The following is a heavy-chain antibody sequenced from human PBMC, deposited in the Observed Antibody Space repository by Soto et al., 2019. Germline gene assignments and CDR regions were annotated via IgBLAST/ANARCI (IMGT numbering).Heavy chain of an antibody. V-gene: IGHV1-69*13. CDR2: IIPIFGTA. Sequence: GASVKFSCKASGGTFSSYAISWVRQATGQGLEWMGGIIPIFGTANYAQKFQGRVTITADESTSTAYMELSSLRSEDTAVYYCARDFFPYAQFHYFDYWGQGTLVTVSS. D-gene: IGHD2-2*01. J-gene: IGHJ4*02. CDR1: GGTFSSYA. CDR3: ARDFFPYAQFHYFDY.